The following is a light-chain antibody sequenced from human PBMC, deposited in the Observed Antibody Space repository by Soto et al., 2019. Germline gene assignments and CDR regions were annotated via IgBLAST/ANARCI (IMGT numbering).Light chain of an antibody. CDR3: QQYNNWPFS. CDR2: DVS. J-gene: IGKJ5*01. V-gene: IGKV3-15*01. CDR1: QGVTTN. Sequence: EIVMTQSPATLSVSPGERATLSCRAGQGVTTNFAWYQQKSGQSPRLLIYDVSIRATGVPARFSGTWSETDFTLTISGLQSEDSAVYFCQQYNNWPFSFGQGTRLEI.